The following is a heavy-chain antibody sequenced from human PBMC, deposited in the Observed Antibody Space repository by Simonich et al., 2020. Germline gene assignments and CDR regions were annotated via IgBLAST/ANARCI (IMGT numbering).Heavy chain of an antibody. D-gene: IGHD1-1*01. V-gene: IGHV1-2*06. CDR3: ASSKRGYNWNDFDY. J-gene: IGHJ4*02. CDR2: VTPERWGQ. CDR1: GYTFTGYY. Sequence: QVQLVQSGAEVKKPGASVKVSCKASGYTFTGYYMHWVRQAPGQGLERMGRVTPERWGQTNAQKLQGMVTMPRDTSISKAYMELSRLRSDDTAVYYCASSKRGYNWNDFDYWGQGTLVTVSS.